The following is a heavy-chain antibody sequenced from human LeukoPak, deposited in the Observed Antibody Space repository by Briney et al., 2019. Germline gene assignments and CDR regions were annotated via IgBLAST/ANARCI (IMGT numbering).Heavy chain of an antibody. D-gene: IGHD3-9*01. CDR1: GGTFSSYA. CDR2: INPNSGGT. Sequence: ASVKVSCKASGGTFSSYAISWVRQAPGQGLEWMGWINPNSGGTNYAQKFQGRVTMTRDTSISTAYMELSRLRSDDTAVYYCARAYFDWLLSYDYWGQGTLVTVSS. J-gene: IGHJ4*02. V-gene: IGHV1-2*02. CDR3: ARAYFDWLLSYDY.